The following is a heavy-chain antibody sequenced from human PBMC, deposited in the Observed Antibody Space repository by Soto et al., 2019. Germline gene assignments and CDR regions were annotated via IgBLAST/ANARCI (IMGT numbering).Heavy chain of an antibody. D-gene: IGHD4-17*01. J-gene: IGHJ3*01. CDR3: RWLINGASDVSDF. CDR2: IIHILGIT. CDR1: GVTFSSYT. Sequence: QVQLVQSGAEVKKPGSSVKVSCKASGVTFSSYTISWVRQAPGQGLEWMGRIIHILGITNYSQKSQGRVTIIADKSTKTAHMELSSLGSEDAAMYYSRWLINGASDVSDFWGQGTMVTVSS. V-gene: IGHV1-69*02.